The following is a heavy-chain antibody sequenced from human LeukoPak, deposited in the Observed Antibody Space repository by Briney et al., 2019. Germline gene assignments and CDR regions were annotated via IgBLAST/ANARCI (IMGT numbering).Heavy chain of an antibody. D-gene: IGHD3-10*01. CDR1: GFTFSTYA. CDR2: ISGSGDNNDNT. J-gene: IGHJ5*02. Sequence: GGSLRLSCAASGFTFSTYAMSWVRQAPGKGLEWVSAISGSGDNNDNTYYADSVKGQFTISRDNSKNTLYLQMSSLRAEDAAVYYCAKEQWFGGDFDPWGQGTLVTVSS. CDR3: AKEQWFGGDFDP. V-gene: IGHV3-23*01.